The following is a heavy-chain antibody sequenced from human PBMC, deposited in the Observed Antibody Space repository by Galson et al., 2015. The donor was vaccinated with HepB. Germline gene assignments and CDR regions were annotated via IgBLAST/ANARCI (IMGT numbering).Heavy chain of an antibody. CDR1: GFTFSSYD. J-gene: IGHJ6*02. CDR3: ARGDYSGPFDYYYGMDV. Sequence: SLRLSCAASGFTFSSYDMHWVRQATGKGLEWVSAIGTAGDTYYPGSVKGRFTISRENAKNSLYPQMNSLRAGDTAVYYCARGDYSGPFDYYYGMDVWGQGTTVTVSS. D-gene: IGHD4-11*01. V-gene: IGHV3-13*01. CDR2: IGTAGDT.